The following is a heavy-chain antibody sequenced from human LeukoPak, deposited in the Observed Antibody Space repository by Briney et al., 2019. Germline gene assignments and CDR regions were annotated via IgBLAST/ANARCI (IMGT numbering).Heavy chain of an antibody. V-gene: IGHV1-46*01. CDR3: ARDLDSSGFYNAFDV. CDR2: INPSGGST. CDR1: GYTFTSYY. J-gene: IGHJ3*01. D-gene: IGHD3-22*01. Sequence: ASVEVSCKASGYTFTSYYMHWVRQAPGQGLEWMGIINPSGGSTSYAQKFQGRLTVTTDTSTSTVYMELRSLRSDDTAVYYCARDLDSSGFYNAFDVWGQGTMVTVSS.